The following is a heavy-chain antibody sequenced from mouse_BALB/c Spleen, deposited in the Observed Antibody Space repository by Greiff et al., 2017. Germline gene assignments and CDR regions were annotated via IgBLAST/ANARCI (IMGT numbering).Heavy chain of an antibody. CDR1: GYTFTSYT. CDR2: INPSSGYT. Sequence: QVQLKQSAAELARPGASVKMSCKASGYTFTSYTMHWVKQRPGQGLEWIGYINPSSGYTEYNQKFKDKTTLTADKSSSTAYMQLSSLTSEDSAVYYCARDYGSSYLDYYAMDYWGQGTSVTVSS. D-gene: IGHD1-1*01. J-gene: IGHJ4*01. V-gene: IGHV1-4*02. CDR3: ARDYGSSYLDYYAMDY.